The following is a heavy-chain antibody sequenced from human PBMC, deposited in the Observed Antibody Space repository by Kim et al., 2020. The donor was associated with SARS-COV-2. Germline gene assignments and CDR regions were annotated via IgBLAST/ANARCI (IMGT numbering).Heavy chain of an antibody. D-gene: IGHD7-27*01. Sequence: SETLSLTCTVSGGSISSYYWSWIRQPPGKGLEWIGYIYYSGSTNYNPSLKSRVTISVDTSKNQFSLKLSSVTAADTAVYYCARDNWGSLYYYYGMDVWGQGTTVTVSS. CDR1: GGSISSYY. V-gene: IGHV4-59*13. CDR2: IYYSGST. CDR3: ARDNWGSLYYYYGMDV. J-gene: IGHJ6*02.